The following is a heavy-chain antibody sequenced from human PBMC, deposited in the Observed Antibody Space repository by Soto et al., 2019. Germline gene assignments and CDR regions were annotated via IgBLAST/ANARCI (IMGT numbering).Heavy chain of an antibody. CDR1: GYTFTSYG. CDR3: ARSIIGYCSGGSCYAYFDI. CDR2: ISAYNGNT. D-gene: IGHD2-15*01. V-gene: IGHV1-18*01. J-gene: IGHJ3*02. Sequence: QVQLVQSGAEVKKPGASVKVSCKVSGYTFTSYGISWVRQAPGQGLEWMGWISAYNGNTNYAQKLQGRVTMTTDTSTSTAYMELRSLRSDDTAVYYCARSIIGYCSGGSCYAYFDIWGQGTMVTVSS.